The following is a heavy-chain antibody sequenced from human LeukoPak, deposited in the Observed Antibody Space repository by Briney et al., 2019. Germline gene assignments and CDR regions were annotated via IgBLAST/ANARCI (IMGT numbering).Heavy chain of an antibody. CDR1: GFTFSSYA. D-gene: IGHD3-3*01. J-gene: IGHJ4*02. V-gene: IGHV3-23*01. Sequence: PGGSLRRSCAASGFTFSSYAMSWVRQAPGKGLEWVSAISGSGGSTYYADSVKGRFTISRDNSKNTLYLQMNSLRAEDTAVYYCAKDLEYYDFWSGYYSRDYWGQGTLVTVSS. CDR3: AKDLEYYDFWSGYYSRDY. CDR2: ISGSGGST.